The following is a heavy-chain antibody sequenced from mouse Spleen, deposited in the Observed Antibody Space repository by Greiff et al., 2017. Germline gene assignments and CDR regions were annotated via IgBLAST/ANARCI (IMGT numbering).Heavy chain of an antibody. V-gene: IGHV5-9*04. Sequence: EVKLMESGGGLVKLGGSLKLSCAASGFTFSSYAMSWVRQTPEKRLEWVATISSGGGNTYYPDSVKGRFTISRDNAKNTLYLQMSSLKSEDTAMYYCARPRSTMITTGAMDYWGQGTSVTVSS. CDR3: ARPRSTMITTGAMDY. J-gene: IGHJ4*01. D-gene: IGHD2-4*01. CDR2: ISSGGGNT. CDR1: GFTFSSYA.